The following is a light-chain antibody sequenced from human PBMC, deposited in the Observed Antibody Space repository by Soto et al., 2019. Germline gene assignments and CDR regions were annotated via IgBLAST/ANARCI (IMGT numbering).Light chain of an antibody. CDR3: LQPNTYPLT. Sequence: DIQMTQSPSSLSASVGDRVTITCRASQGIRTDLGWYQQKPGKAPKRLIYAASSLQSGVPSRFSGSGFGTEFTLTISSLQPEDFATHYCLQPNTYPLTFGGGTKVEI. V-gene: IGKV1-17*01. J-gene: IGKJ4*01. CDR1: QGIRTD. CDR2: AAS.